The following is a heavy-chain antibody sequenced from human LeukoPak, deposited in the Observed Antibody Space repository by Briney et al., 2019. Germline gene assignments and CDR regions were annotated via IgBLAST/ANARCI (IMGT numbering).Heavy chain of an antibody. V-gene: IGHV3-7*01. D-gene: IGHD3-10*01. CDR3: ARRIVTYYYGSGLDH. Sequence: GGSLRLSCAASGFTFSSYWMSWVRQAPGKGLEWVANIKQDESEEYYVDSVKGRFTISRDNAKNSLYLQMNSLRAEDTAVYFCARRIVTYYYGSGLDHWGQGTLVTVSS. J-gene: IGHJ4*02. CDR2: IKQDESEE. CDR1: GFTFSSYW.